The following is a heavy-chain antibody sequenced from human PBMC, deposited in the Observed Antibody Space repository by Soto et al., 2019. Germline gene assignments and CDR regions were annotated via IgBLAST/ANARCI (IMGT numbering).Heavy chain of an antibody. V-gene: IGHV3-33*01. CDR3: ARLYCSAASCYSVGAFDI. J-gene: IGHJ3*02. Sequence: QVQLVESGGGVVQPGRSLRLSCAASGFTFSTYGMHWVRQAPGKGREWVALIWFDGSDKYYTESVKGRFTISRDNSRSTVDLQMNSLRAEDTAVYYCARLYCSAASCYSVGAFDIRGQGTMVTVTS. CDR2: IWFDGSDK. CDR1: GFTFSTYG. D-gene: IGHD2-2*01.